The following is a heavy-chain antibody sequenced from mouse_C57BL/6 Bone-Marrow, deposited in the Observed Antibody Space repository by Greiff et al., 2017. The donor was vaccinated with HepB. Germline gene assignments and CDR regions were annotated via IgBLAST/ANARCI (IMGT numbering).Heavy chain of an antibody. CDR2: ISSGSSTI. CDR1: GFTFSDYG. Sequence: EVKVVDSGGGLVKPGGSLKLSCAASGFTFSDYGMHWVRQAPEKGLEWVAYISSGSSTIYYADTVKGRFTISRDNAKNTLFLQMTSLRSEDTAMYYCARGPILCDYAMDYWGQGTSVTVSS. V-gene: IGHV5-17*01. D-gene: IGHD1-1*01. J-gene: IGHJ4*01. CDR3: ARGPILCDYAMDY.